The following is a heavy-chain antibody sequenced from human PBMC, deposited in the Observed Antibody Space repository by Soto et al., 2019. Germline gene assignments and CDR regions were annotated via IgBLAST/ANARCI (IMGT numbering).Heavy chain of an antibody. CDR3: ARVVVVPAAPNYYGMDV. Sequence: WWSLRLSCSASVFTFSSYSMNWFRQAPGKGLEWVSYISSSSSTIYYADSVKGRFTISRDNAKNSLYLQMNSLRDEDTAVYYCARVVVVPAAPNYYGMDVWGQGTTVTVSS. V-gene: IGHV3-48*02. CDR2: ISSSSSTI. CDR1: VFTFSSYS. J-gene: IGHJ6*02. D-gene: IGHD2-2*01.